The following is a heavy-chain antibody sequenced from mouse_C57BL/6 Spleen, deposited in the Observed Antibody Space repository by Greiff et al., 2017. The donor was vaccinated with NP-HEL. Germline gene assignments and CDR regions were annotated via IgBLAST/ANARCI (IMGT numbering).Heavy chain of an antibody. Sequence: DVKLVESGGGLVKPGGSLKLSCAASGFTFSSYAMSWVRQTPEKRLEWVATISDGGSYTYYPDNVKGRFTISRDNAKNNLYLQMSHLKSEDTAMYYCAREVGSSWFAYWGQGTLVTVSA. D-gene: IGHD1-1*01. CDR3: AREVGSSWFAY. J-gene: IGHJ3*01. CDR2: ISDGGSYT. CDR1: GFTFSSYA. V-gene: IGHV5-4*01.